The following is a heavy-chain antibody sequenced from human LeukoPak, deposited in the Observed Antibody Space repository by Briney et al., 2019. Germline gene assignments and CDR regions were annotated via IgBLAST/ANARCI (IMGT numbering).Heavy chain of an antibody. Sequence: GGSLRLSCAASGFTFSSNAMSWVRQAPGKGLEWVTVISASGGNTYYADSVKGRFTISRDNSKNTLYLQLNSLRAEDTAEYYCAKHLVGARTFEHWGQGTLVTVSS. CDR3: AKHLVGARTFEH. D-gene: IGHD1-26*01. J-gene: IGHJ4*02. CDR2: ISASGGNT. V-gene: IGHV3-23*01. CDR1: GFTFSSNA.